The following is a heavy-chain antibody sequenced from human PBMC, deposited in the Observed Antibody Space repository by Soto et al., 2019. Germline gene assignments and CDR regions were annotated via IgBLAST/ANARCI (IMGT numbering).Heavy chain of an antibody. CDR3: ARFAYYDSSGSYLDY. CDR1: GGTFSSYA. D-gene: IGHD3-22*01. CDR2: IIPIFGTA. J-gene: IGHJ4*02. V-gene: IGHV1-69*13. Sequence: SGKVSCKASGGTFSSYAISWVRQAPGQGLEWMGGIIPIFGTANYAQKFQGRVTITADESTSTAYMELSSLRSEDTAVYYCARFAYYDSSGSYLDYWGEGTLVTVSS.